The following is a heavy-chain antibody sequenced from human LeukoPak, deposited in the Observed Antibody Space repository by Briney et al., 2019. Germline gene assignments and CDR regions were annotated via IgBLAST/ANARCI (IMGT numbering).Heavy chain of an antibody. D-gene: IGHD3-22*01. CDR2: IIPIFGTA. CDR1: GGTFSSYA. Sequence: SVKVSCKASGGTFSSYAISWVRQAPGQGLEWMGWIIPIFGTANYAQKFQGRVTITTDESTSTAYMELSSLRSEYTAVYYCAREIGSYYDSSGYYYHFDYWGQGTLVTVSS. CDR3: AREIGSYYDSSGYYYHFDY. V-gene: IGHV1-69*05. J-gene: IGHJ4*02.